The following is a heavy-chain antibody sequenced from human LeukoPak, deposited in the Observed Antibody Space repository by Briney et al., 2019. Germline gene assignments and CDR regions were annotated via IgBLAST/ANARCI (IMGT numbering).Heavy chain of an antibody. CDR1: GGSISSNNYH. CDR3: ATSWQWLVRRSGKYDY. V-gene: IGHV4-39*01. J-gene: IGHJ4*02. CDR2: IYYSGST. Sequence: SETLSLTCTVSGGSISSNNYHWGWIRQPPGKGLEWIGTIYYSGSTYYNPSLKSRVTISVDTSKNQFSLKLSSVTAADTAVYYCATSWQWLVRRSGKYDYWGQGTLVTVSS. D-gene: IGHD6-19*01.